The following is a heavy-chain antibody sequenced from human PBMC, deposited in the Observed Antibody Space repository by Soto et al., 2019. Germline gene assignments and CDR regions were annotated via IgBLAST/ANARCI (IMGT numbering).Heavy chain of an antibody. CDR2: IKSKTDGGTT. Sequence: GGSLRLSCASSGFTFSSYAMSWVRQAPGKGLEWVGRIKSKTDGGTTDYAAPVKGRFTISRDDSKNTLYLQMNSLKTEDTAVYYCTTTMIVVVSNAFDIWGQGTMVTVS. D-gene: IGHD3-22*01. J-gene: IGHJ3*02. V-gene: IGHV3-15*01. CDR1: GFTFSSYA. CDR3: TTTMIVVVSNAFDI.